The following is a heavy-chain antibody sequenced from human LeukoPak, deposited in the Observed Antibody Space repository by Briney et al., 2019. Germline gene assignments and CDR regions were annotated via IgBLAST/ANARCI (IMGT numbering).Heavy chain of an antibody. CDR1: GYTFTSYG. J-gene: IGHJ3*02. V-gene: IGHV1-18*01. D-gene: IGHD3-22*01. Sequence: ASVKVSCKASGYTFTSYGISWVRQAPGKGLEWMGWISAYTGNTNYAQKLQGRVTMTTDTSTSTAYMELRSLKSDDTAVYYCASLKNYYDSSGYLVTDAFDIWGQGTMVTVSS. CDR2: ISAYTGNT. CDR3: ASLKNYYDSSGYLVTDAFDI.